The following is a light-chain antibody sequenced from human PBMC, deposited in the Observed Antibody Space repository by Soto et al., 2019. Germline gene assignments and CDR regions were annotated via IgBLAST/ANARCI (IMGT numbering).Light chain of an antibody. CDR2: DAS. CDR1: QSVSSS. V-gene: IGKV3-15*01. J-gene: IGKJ1*01. CDR3: QQSNNWPKT. Sequence: EIVMTQSPATLSVSPGETATLSCRPSQSVSSSLAWYQQKPGQAPRLLISDASTRAAGLPASFSGSGSGTEFTLTISSLQSEDFAVYFCQQSNNWPKTFGQGTKVEMK.